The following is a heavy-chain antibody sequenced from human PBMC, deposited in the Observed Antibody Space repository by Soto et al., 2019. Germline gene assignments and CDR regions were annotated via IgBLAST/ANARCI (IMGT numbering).Heavy chain of an antibody. CDR2: ISYDGSNK. CDR3: AKPLTGYSSSWWGVFDY. V-gene: IGHV3-30*18. D-gene: IGHD6-13*01. Sequence: PGGSLRLSCAASGFTFSSYGMHWVRQAPGKGLEWVAVISYDGSNKYYADSVKGRFTISRDNSKNTLYLQMNSLRAEDTAVYYCAKPLTGYSSSWWGVFDYWGQGTLVTVSS. CDR1: GFTFSSYG. J-gene: IGHJ4*02.